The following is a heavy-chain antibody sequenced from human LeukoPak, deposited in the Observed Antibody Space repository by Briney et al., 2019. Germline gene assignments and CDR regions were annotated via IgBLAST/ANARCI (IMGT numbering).Heavy chain of an antibody. CDR3: ARETSQKGAHYMDV. CDR1: GGSVSSSSYH. CDR2: VFYSGST. Sequence: SETLSLTCTVSGGSVSSSSYHWGWIRQPPGKGLEWIGSVFYSGSTYYNPSLKSRVTMSVDTSKNQFSLKLSSVTAADTAVYYCARETSQKGAHYMDVWGKGTTVTISS. D-gene: IGHD3-16*01. J-gene: IGHJ6*03. V-gene: IGHV4-39*07.